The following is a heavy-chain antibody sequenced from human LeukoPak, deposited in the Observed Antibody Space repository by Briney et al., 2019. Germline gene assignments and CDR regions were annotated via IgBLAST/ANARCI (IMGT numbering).Heavy chain of an antibody. CDR1: GYTFTSYG. J-gene: IGHJ4*02. Sequence: ASVKVSCKASGYTFTSYGISWVRQAPGQGLEWMGWINTYNGNPTYAQGFTGRFVFSLDTSVSTAYLQISSLKVEDTAIYYCATGGGYSLDYWGQGTLVTVSS. V-gene: IGHV7-4-1*02. CDR2: INTYNGNP. D-gene: IGHD3-16*01. CDR3: ATGGGYSLDY.